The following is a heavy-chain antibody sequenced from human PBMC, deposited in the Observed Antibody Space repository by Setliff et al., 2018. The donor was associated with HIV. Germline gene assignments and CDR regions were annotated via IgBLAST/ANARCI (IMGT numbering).Heavy chain of an antibody. CDR2: IYYSGST. Sequence: SETLSLTCTVSGGSISSGSYYWNWIRQPDGKGLEWIGYIYYSGSTNYNPSLKSRVTISVDTSKNQFSLKMSSVTAADTAVYYCASSPYYYDSSGYAYYYYIDVWGKGTTVTVSS. J-gene: IGHJ6*03. CDR1: GGSISSGSYY. V-gene: IGHV4-61*10. CDR3: ASSPYYYDSSGYAYYYYIDV. D-gene: IGHD3-22*01.